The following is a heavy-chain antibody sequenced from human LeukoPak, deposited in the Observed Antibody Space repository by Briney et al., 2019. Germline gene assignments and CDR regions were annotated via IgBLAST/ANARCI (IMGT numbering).Heavy chain of an antibody. V-gene: IGHV4-4*07. J-gene: IGHJ4*02. CDR2: IYTSGST. Sequence: SETLSLTCTVSGGSIISYYWSWIRQPAGKGLEWIGRIYTSGSTNYNPSLKSRVTISVDKSKNQFSLKLSSVTAADTAVYYCVRGAAAAGTDYWGQGTLVTVSS. CDR1: GGSIISYY. CDR3: VRGAAAAGTDY. D-gene: IGHD6-13*01.